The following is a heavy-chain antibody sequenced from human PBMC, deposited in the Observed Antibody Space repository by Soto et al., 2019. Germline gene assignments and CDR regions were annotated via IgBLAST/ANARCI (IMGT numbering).Heavy chain of an antibody. CDR2: IYHSGRS. Sequence: PSETLSLTCTVSGGSINNYYWSWIRQTPGKGLEWIANIYHSGRSNYNPSLKSRVIISVDTPNNQFSLTLTSVTAADTVVYYWAKGGLHGRGDWFDPWGQGTPVTVSS. CDR1: GGSINNYY. V-gene: IGHV4-59*01. J-gene: IGHJ5*02. D-gene: IGHD1-26*01. CDR3: AKGGLHGRGDWFDP.